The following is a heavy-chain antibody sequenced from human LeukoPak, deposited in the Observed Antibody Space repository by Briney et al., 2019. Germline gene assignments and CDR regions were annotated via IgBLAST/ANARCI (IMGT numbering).Heavy chain of an antibody. CDR3: ARDQYGAYAIDY. CDR2: NSSSSTI. V-gene: IGHV3-48*02. CDR1: GFTFSSYS. D-gene: IGHD4-17*01. J-gene: IGHJ4*02. Sequence: GGSLRLSCAASGFTFSSYSMNWVRQAPGKGLEWVSYNSSSSTIYYANSVKGRFTMSRDNAKNSLYLQMNSLRDEDTAVYYCARDQYGAYAIDYWGQGTLVTVSS.